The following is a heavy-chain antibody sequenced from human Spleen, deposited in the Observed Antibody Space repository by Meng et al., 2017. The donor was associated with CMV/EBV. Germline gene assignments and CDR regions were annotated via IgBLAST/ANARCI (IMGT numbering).Heavy chain of an antibody. CDR3: ARVTLYNWNDAGLPANWFDP. Sequence: VELRESGPGLVKPSETLSLPCTVSGGFISSYYWSWIRQPAGKGLEWIGRIYTSGSTNYNPSLKSRVTMSVDTSKNQFSLKLSSVTAADTAVYYCARVTLYNWNDAGLPANWFDPWGQGTLVTVSS. V-gene: IGHV4-4*07. CDR1: GGFISSYY. D-gene: IGHD1-1*01. J-gene: IGHJ5*02. CDR2: IYTSGST.